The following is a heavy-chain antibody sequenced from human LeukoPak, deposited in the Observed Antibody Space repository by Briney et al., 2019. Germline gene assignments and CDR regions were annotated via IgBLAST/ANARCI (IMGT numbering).Heavy chain of an antibody. CDR2: ISGSGGST. Sequence: GGSLRLSCAASGFTFSSYAMSWVRQAPGKGLAWVSAISGSGGSTYYADSVKGRFTISRDNSKNTLYLQMNSLRAEDTAVYYCAKAPYYYDSSGYYYEGGYFDYWGQGTLVTVSS. J-gene: IGHJ4*02. D-gene: IGHD3-22*01. CDR3: AKAPYYYDSSGYYYEGGYFDY. CDR1: GFTFSSYA. V-gene: IGHV3-23*01.